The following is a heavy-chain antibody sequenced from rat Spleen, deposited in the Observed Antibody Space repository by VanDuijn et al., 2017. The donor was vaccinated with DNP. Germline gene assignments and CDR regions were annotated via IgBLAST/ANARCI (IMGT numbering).Heavy chain of an antibody. D-gene: IGHD4-6*01. CDR1: GFTFSNYY. CDR2: INTGGST. CDR3: ARHLQEVFGLDY. J-gene: IGHJ2*01. V-gene: IGHV5S11*01. Sequence: EVQLVESGGGLVQPGRSMKLSCAASGFTFSNYYMAWVRQAPTKGLEWVASINTGGSTSYRDSVKGRFTISRDNANHTLYLQMDSLRSEETATYYCARHLQEVFGLDYWGQGVMVTVSS.